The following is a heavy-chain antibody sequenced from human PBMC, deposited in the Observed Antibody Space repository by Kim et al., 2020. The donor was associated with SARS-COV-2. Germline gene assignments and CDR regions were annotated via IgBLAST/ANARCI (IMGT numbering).Heavy chain of an antibody. CDR1: GFTFSSYA. J-gene: IGHJ3*02. Sequence: GGSLRLSCAASGFTFSSYAMSWVRQAPGKGLEWVSAISGSGGSTYYADSVKGRFTISRDNSKNTLYLQMNSLRAENTAVYYCAKDCSSSWYSAAFDIWGQGTMVTVSS. D-gene: IGHD6-13*01. CDR2: ISGSGGST. CDR3: AKDCSSSWYSAAFDI. V-gene: IGHV3-23*01.